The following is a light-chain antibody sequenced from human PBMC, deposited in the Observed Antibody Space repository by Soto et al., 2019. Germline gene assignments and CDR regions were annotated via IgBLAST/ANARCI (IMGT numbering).Light chain of an antibody. Sequence: EIGLTQSPGTLSLSPGERATLSCRASQSVSSSYLAWYQQKPGQAPRLLIYGASSRATGIPDRFSGSGSGTDLTLTISRLEPEDFAVYYCQQYGSSPLTFGGGTKV. CDR2: GAS. V-gene: IGKV3-20*01. CDR1: QSVSSSY. J-gene: IGKJ4*01. CDR3: QQYGSSPLT.